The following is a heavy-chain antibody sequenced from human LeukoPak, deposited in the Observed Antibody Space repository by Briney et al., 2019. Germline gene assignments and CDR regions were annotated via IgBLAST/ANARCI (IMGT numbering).Heavy chain of an antibody. D-gene: IGHD2-15*01. V-gene: IGHV4-4*09. J-gene: IGHJ4*02. CDR3: ASTRYCSGGSCYYASFDY. CDR2: IYTSGST. CDR1: GGSISSYD. Sequence: SETLSLTCTVSGGSISSYDWSWIRQPPGKGLEWIGYIYTSGSTNYNPSLKSRVTISVDTSKNQFSLKLSSVTAADTAVYYCASTRYCSGGSCYYASFDYWGQGTLVTVSS.